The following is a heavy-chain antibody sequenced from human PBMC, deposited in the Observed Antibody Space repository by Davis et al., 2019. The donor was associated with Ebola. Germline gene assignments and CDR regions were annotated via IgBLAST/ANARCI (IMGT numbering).Heavy chain of an antibody. J-gene: IGHJ6*02. CDR1: GFTFSSYG. CDR3: TALITMVRGVAPDYYYGMDV. CDR2: IRSKANSYAT. V-gene: IGHV3-73*01. Sequence: GESLKISCAASGFTFSSYGMHWVRQAPGKGLEWVGRIRSKANSYATAYAASVKGRFTISRDDSKNTAYLQMNSLKTEDTAVYYCTALITMVRGVAPDYYYGMDVWGQGTTVTVSS. D-gene: IGHD3-10*01.